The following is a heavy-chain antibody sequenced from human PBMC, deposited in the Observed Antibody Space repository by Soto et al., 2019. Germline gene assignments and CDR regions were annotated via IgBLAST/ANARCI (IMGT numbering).Heavy chain of an antibody. J-gene: IGHJ6*02. CDR2: IYYSGST. Sequence: SETRCIPCTVAGGSNSGSYWGWIRQPPGKGLEWIGYIYYSGSTNYNPSLKSRVTISVDTSKNQFSLKLSSVTAADTAVYYCARGYSSGYYYGMDVWGQGTTVSVSS. CDR3: ARGYSSGYYYGMDV. D-gene: IGHD6-25*01. CDR1: GGSNSGSY. V-gene: IGHV4-59*01.